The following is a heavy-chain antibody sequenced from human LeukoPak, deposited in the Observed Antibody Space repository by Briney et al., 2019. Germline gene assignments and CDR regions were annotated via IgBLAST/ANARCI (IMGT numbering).Heavy chain of an antibody. CDR3: ARILDYGNIDY. CDR1: GFTFSSYS. CDR2: ISSSSSSYK. D-gene: IGHD4-17*01. J-gene: IGHJ4*02. Sequence: GGSLRLSCAASGFTFSSYSMNWVRQAPGKGLEWVSSISSSSSSYKYYSDSVKGRFTISRDNAKNSLYLQMNSLRAEDTAVYYCARILDYGNIDYWGQGTLVTVSS. V-gene: IGHV3-21*01.